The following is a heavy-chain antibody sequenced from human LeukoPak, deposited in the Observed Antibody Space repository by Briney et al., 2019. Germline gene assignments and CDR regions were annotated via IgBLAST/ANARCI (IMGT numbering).Heavy chain of an antibody. CDR2: INPKSGGA. V-gene: IGHV1-2*02. J-gene: IGHJ3*02. D-gene: IGHD4-17*01. Sequence: ASVKVSCKASGYTFTGYYMHWVRQAPGQGLEWMGWINPKSGGANSAQMFQGRVTMTRDTSVSTTYMEVSRLRSDDTAVYYCAREAFTTVTSATDAFDIWGQGTMVTVSS. CDR3: AREAFTTVTSATDAFDI. CDR1: GYTFTGYY.